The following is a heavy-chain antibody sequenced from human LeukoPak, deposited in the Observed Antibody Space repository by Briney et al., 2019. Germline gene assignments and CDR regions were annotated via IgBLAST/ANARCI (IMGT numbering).Heavy chain of an antibody. Sequence: GESLKISCKDPEDSFANYYIAWVRQTPEKGPEWMGIIYPGDSDPRYSPSFQGQVTISVDKSISTAYLQWSSLKATDTAMYYCARWENYRYCFDFWGQGTLVTVSS. J-gene: IGHJ4*02. D-gene: IGHD1-7*01. CDR3: ARWENYRYCFDF. CDR1: EDSFANYY. CDR2: IYPGDSDP. V-gene: IGHV5-51*01.